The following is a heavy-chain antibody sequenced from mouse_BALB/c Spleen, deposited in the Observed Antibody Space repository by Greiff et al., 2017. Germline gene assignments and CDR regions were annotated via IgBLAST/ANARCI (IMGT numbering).Heavy chain of an antibody. CDR1: GFNIKDTY. D-gene: IGHD2-1*01. Sequence: VQLQQSGAELVKPGASVKLSCTASGFNIKDTYMHWVKQRPEQGLEWIGRIDPANGNTKYDPKFQGKATITADTSSNTAYLQLSSLTSEDTAVYYCASNYGNYEGFDYWGQGTTLTVSS. V-gene: IGHV14-3*02. J-gene: IGHJ2*01. CDR2: IDPANGNT. CDR3: ASNYGNYEGFDY.